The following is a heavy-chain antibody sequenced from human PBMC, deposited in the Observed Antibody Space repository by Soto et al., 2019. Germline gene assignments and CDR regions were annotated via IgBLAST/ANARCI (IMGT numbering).Heavy chain of an antibody. CDR3: ARRDYDYESSGYYPLSDY. J-gene: IGHJ4*02. V-gene: IGHV3-53*01. CDR1: RFTVSGNY. Sequence: PGGSLRLSCAASRFTVSGNYMSWVRQAPGKGLEWVAFIYGGGDTYYADSVKGRFTISTDNSKKTLYLQMNSLRAEDTAVYYCARRDYDYESSGYYPLSDYWGQGIQVTVSS. CDR2: IYGGGDT. D-gene: IGHD3-22*01.